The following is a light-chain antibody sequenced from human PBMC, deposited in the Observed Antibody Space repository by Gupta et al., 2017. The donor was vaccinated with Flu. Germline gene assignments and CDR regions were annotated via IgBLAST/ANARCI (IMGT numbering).Light chain of an antibody. J-gene: IGKJ2*03. V-gene: IGKV3-20*01. CDR2: GSS. CDR1: QFFSSTF. CDR3: QRYGGSPPYS. Sequence: VVLAQSPGILFWSPGERATLSCRASQFFSSTFLAWYQHKRGQAPMLLIYGSSTRATGIPDSCSGSGSGTDFTLTISRLEPEDLAVYYCQRYGGSPPYSFGQGTKLEIK.